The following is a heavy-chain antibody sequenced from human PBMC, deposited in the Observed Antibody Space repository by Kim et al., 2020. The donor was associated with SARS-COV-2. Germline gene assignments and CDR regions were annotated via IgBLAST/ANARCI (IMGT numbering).Heavy chain of an antibody. CDR2: ISAYNGNT. D-gene: IGHD3-10*01. Sequence: ASVKVSCKASGYTFTSYGISWVRQAPGQGLEWMGWISAYNGNTNYAQKLQGRVTMTTDTSTSTAYMELRSLRSDDTAVYYCARDAPAMGIWFGELMTKYYYYGMDVWGQGTTVTVSS. CDR3: ARDAPAMGIWFGELMTKYYYYGMDV. CDR1: GYTFTSYG. V-gene: IGHV1-18*01. J-gene: IGHJ6*02.